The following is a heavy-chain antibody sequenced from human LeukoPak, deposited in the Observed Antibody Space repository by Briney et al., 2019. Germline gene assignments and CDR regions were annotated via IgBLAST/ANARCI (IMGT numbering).Heavy chain of an antibody. CDR3: ALPSLGYCTTTSCPLYY. CDR1: GFTFSTYA. CDR2: ISGTGGST. J-gene: IGHJ4*02. D-gene: IGHD2-2*01. V-gene: IGHV3-23*01. Sequence: GGSLRLSCAASGFTFSTYAMSWVRQAPGKGLEWVSAISGTGGSTYYADSVKGRLTISRDNSKNTLYLQMNSLRAEDTAVYYCALPSLGYCTTTSCPLYYWGQGTLVTVSS.